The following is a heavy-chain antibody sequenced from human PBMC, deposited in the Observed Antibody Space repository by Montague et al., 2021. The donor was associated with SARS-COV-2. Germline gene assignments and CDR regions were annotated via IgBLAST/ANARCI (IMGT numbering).Heavy chain of an antibody. D-gene: IGHD1-7*01. Sequence: RLSWSASGFTFSSYAMSWVRQAPGKGLEWVSEITGSGGTTYYADSVKGRFTISRDNSKYTLFLQMHSLRAEDTAIYYCAKHRTGTTPFDYWGQGTLVTVSS. CDR1: GFTFSSYA. CDR3: AKHRTGTTPFDY. V-gene: IGHV3-23*01. J-gene: IGHJ4*02. CDR2: ITGSGGTT.